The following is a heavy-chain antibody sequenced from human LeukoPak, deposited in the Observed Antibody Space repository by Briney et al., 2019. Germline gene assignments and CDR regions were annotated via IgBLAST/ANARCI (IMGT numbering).Heavy chain of an antibody. CDR3: ARAGFGSNSGQFDF. D-gene: IGHD4-23*01. J-gene: IGHJ4*02. Sequence: GESLKISCTASGYSFNTYCSAWVRPLPRQGLRWMGIIFPGVSDTRYSQSFQAKVTITADKSTSTAYLQWDTLRPSDTAIYYCARAGFGSNSGQFDFWGQGTLVTVSS. CDR1: GYSFNTYC. V-gene: IGHV5-51*01. CDR2: IFPGVSDT.